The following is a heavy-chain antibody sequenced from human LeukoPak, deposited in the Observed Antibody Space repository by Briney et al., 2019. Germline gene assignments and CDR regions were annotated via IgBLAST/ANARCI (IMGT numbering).Heavy chain of an antibody. CDR3: ARRVTRTSPFDP. D-gene: IGHD2-21*02. J-gene: IGHJ5*02. V-gene: IGHV1-2*02. Sequence: APVKVSCKASGYTFTGYYMHWVRQAPGQGLEWMGWVNPNSGGTNYAQKFQGRVTMTRDTSISTAYMELSRLRSDDTAVYYCARRVTRTSPFDPWGQGTLVTVSS. CDR1: GYTFTGYY. CDR2: VNPNSGGT.